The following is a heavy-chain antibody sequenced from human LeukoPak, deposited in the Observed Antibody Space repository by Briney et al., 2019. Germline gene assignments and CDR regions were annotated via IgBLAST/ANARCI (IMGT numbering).Heavy chain of an antibody. CDR1: GYTFTGYY. Sequence: ASVKVSCKASGYTFTGYYMHWVRQAPGQGLEWMGQINPNSGGTNFAQEFQGRVTMTRDTSISTAYMELSRLTSDDTAVYYCARDEGSIIGYYYGSGSYYPWFDPWGQGTLVTVSS. J-gene: IGHJ5*02. D-gene: IGHD3-10*01. V-gene: IGHV1-2*06. CDR3: ARDEGSIIGYYYGSGSYYPWFDP. CDR2: INPNSGGT.